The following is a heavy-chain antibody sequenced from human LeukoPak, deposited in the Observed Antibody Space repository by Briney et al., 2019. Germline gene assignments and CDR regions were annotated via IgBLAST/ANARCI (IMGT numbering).Heavy chain of an antibody. V-gene: IGHV1-3*01. Sequence: ASVKVSCMASGYTFTSYAMHWVRQAPGQRLEWMGWINAGNGNTKYSQKFQGRVTITRYTSASTAYMELSSLRSEDTDVYYCARGFTVEGGDSILGYYDYYYGMDVWGQGTTVTVSS. CDR2: INAGNGNT. CDR3: ARGFTVEGGDSILGYYDYYYGMDV. J-gene: IGHJ6*02. D-gene: IGHD2-21*02. CDR1: GYTFTSYA.